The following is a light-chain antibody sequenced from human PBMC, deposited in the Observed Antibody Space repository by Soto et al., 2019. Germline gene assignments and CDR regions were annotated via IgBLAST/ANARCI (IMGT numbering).Light chain of an antibody. CDR2: DTS. CDR1: QFLSSY. CDR3: HQRNK. Sequence: ELVLTQSPATLSLSSGERATLSCRASQFLSSYLAWYQQIPGQPPRLLIYDTSNRVTGIPARFSGSRSGTDFTLTISSLEPEDFAVYFCHQRNKFGQGTLLEVK. J-gene: IGKJ5*01. V-gene: IGKV3-11*01.